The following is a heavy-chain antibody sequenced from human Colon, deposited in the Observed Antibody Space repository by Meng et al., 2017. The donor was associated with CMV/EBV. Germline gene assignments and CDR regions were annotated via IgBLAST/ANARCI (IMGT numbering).Heavy chain of an antibody. CDR1: GFTFSSYG. V-gene: IGHV3-30*04. CDR2: ISYNNGYST. CDR3: VRAGSGGVYGLFDY. D-gene: IGHD5/OR15-5a*01. Sequence: GESLKISCAASGFTFSSYGVHWVRQAPGKGLEWVAAISYNNGYSTYYADSVQGRFTISRDNAKSTLYLQMNSVRAEDTGVYYCVRAGSGGVYGLFDYWGQGSLVTVSS. J-gene: IGHJ4*02.